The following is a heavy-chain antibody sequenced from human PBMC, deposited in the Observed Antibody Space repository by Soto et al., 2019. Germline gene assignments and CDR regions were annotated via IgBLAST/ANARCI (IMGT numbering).Heavy chain of an antibody. J-gene: IGHJ6*02. V-gene: IGHV4-34*01. Sequence: QVQLQQWGAGLLKPSETLSLTCAVYGGSFSGYYWSWIRQPPGKGLEWIGEINHSGSTNYNPSLKSRVTISVDTSKNQFSLKLSSVTAADTAVYYCARDCRRSNSWSYYYYYYGMDVWGQGTTVTVSS. CDR2: INHSGST. D-gene: IGHD6-13*01. CDR1: GGSFSGYY. CDR3: ARDCRRSNSWSYYYYYYGMDV.